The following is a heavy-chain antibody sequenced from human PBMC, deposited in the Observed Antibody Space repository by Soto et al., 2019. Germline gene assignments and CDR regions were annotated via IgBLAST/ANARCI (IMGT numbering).Heavy chain of an antibody. V-gene: IGHV3-7*01. CDR3: ARRAFPGQVPKDAFDI. CDR2: IKQDGSEQ. Sequence: ELQLVESGGGLVQPGGSLRLSCAVSGFTFSTYWMTWVRQAPGKGLEWVANIKQDGSEQYYLDSVKGRFTISRDNAKKSLYLQMNGLRVEDTAVYYCARRAFPGQVPKDAFDIWGQGTMVTVSS. CDR1: GFTFSTYW. J-gene: IGHJ3*02.